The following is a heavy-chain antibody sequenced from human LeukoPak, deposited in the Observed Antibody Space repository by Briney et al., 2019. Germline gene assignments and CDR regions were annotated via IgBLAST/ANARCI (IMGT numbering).Heavy chain of an antibody. CDR2: IYYSGST. D-gene: IGHD1-26*01. J-gene: IGHJ4*02. V-gene: IGHV4-59*11. CDR3: ARGIRIVGATIEYFDY. CDR1: GGSISSHY. Sequence: SETLSLTCTVSGGSISSHYWSWIRQPPGKGLEWIGYIYYSGSTNYNPSLKSRVTISVDTSKNQFSLELSSVTAADTAVYYCARGIRIVGATIEYFDYWGQGTLVTVSS.